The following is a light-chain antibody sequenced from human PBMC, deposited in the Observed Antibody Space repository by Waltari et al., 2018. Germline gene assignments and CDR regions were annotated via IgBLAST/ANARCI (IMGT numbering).Light chain of an antibody. V-gene: IGLV2-11*01. Sequence: QSALTQPRPVSGSPGQSVTISCTGTSGDVGRYNSVSWYQHHPGKAPKLMIYDVNKRPSGVPDRFSGSKSGNTASLTISGLQAEDEADYFCSSYAGSYIYVFGTGTEVTVL. J-gene: IGLJ1*01. CDR2: DVN. CDR3: SSYAGSYIYV. CDR1: SGDVGRYNS.